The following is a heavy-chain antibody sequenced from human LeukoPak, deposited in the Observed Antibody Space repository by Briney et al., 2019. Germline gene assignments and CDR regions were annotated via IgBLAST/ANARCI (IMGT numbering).Heavy chain of an antibody. CDR3: ARDIFGVANWFDP. D-gene: IGHD3-3*01. V-gene: IGHV4-59*12. CDR1: GGSISSYY. CDR2: IYYSGST. J-gene: IGHJ5*02. Sequence: SETLSLTCTVSGGSISSYYWSWIRQPPGKGLEWIGYIYYSGSTNYNPSLKSRVTISVDTSKNQFSLKLSSVTAADTAVYYCARDIFGVANWFDPWGQGTLVTVSS.